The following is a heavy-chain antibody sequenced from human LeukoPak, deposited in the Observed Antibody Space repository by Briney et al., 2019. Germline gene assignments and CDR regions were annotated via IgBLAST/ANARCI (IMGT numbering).Heavy chain of an antibody. V-gene: IGHV4-39*07. D-gene: IGHD4-17*01. Sequence: PSETLSLTCTVSGGSISSSRYYWGWIRQPPGKGLEWIGSIDYSGSTYYNPSLKSRVTISVDRSKNQFSLKLSSVTAADTAVYYCARDGDYGYFDYWGQGTLVTVSS. CDR1: GGSISSSRYY. CDR3: ARDGDYGYFDY. J-gene: IGHJ4*02. CDR2: IDYSGST.